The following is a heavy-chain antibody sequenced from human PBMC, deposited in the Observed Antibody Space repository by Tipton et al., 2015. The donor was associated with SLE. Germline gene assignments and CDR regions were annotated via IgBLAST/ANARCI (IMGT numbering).Heavy chain of an antibody. D-gene: IGHD6-13*01. Sequence: TLSLTCTVSGGSISSYYWSWIRQPPGKGLEWIGYIYYSGSTNYNPSLKSRVTISVDTSKNQFSLKLSSVTAADTAVYYCARAAAGTFDYYYYYMDVWGKGTTVTVSS. V-gene: IGHV4-59*01. J-gene: IGHJ6*03. CDR2: IYYSGST. CDR3: ARAAAGTFDYYYYYMDV. CDR1: GGSISSYY.